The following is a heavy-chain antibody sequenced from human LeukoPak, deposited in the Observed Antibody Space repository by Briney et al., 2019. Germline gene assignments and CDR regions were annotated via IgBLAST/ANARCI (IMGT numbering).Heavy chain of an antibody. V-gene: IGHV3-9*03. CDR2: ISWNSGSI. CDR1: GFTFDDYA. CDR3: AKGYSGYEAYFDY. J-gene: IGHJ4*02. Sequence: GGSLRLSCAASGFTFDDYAMHWVRQAPGKGLEWVSGISWNSGSIGYADSVKGRFIISRDNAKNSLYLQMNSLRAEDMALYYCAKGYSGYEAYFDYWGQGTLVTVSS. D-gene: IGHD5-12*01.